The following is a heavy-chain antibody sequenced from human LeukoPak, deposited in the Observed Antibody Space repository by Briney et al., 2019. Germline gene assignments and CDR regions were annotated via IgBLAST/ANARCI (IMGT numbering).Heavy chain of an antibody. CDR3: AKLHTDSSSWPGGFDP. D-gene: IGHD6-13*01. CDR1: GFTFSSYS. Sequence: PGGSLRLSCAASGFTFSSYSMNWVRQAPGKGLEWVSYISSSSSTIYYADSVKGRFTISRDNSKNTLYLQMNSLRAEDTAVYYCAKLHTDSSSWPGGFDPWGQGTLVTVSS. CDR2: ISSSSSTI. J-gene: IGHJ5*02. V-gene: IGHV3-48*01.